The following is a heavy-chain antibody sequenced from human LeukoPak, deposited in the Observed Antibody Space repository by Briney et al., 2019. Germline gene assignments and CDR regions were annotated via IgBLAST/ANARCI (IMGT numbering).Heavy chain of an antibody. J-gene: IGHJ4*02. Sequence: GSLRLSCAASGFTFSSYSMNWVRQAPGKGLEWIGEINHSGSTNYNPSLKSRVTISVDTSKNQFSLKLSSVTAADTAVYYCARGGIAVAGTDYWGQGTLVTVSS. CDR1: GFTFSSYS. D-gene: IGHD6-19*01. CDR2: INHSGST. CDR3: ARGGIAVAGTDY. V-gene: IGHV4-34*01.